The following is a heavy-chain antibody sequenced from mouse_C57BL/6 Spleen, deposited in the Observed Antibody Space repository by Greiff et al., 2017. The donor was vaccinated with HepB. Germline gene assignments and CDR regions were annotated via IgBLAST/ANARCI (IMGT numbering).Heavy chain of an antibody. V-gene: IGHV1-69*01. D-gene: IGHD2-1*01. CDR1: GYTFTSYW. Sequence: QVQLQQPGAELVMPGASVKLSCKASGYTFTSYWMHWVKQRPGQGLAWIGEIDPSDSYTNYNQKFKGKAILTADKSSSTAYMELRSLTSEDSAVYYCTRSVYYGNFFDYWGQGTTLTVSS. CDR2: IDPSDSYT. CDR3: TRSVYYGNFFDY. J-gene: IGHJ2*01.